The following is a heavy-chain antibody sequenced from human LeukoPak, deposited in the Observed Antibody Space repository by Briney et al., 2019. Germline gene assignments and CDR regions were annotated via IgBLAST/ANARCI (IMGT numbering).Heavy chain of an antibody. CDR3: ARGPDYDSSGYYVL. D-gene: IGHD3-22*01. Sequence: PSETLSLTYAVSGGSISSSNWWSWVRQPPGKGLEWIGEIYHSGSTNYNPSLKSRVTISVDKSKNQFSLKLSSVTAADTAVYYCARGPDYDSSGYYVLWGQGTMVTVSS. CDR1: GGSISSSNW. J-gene: IGHJ3*01. CDR2: IYHSGST. V-gene: IGHV4-4*02.